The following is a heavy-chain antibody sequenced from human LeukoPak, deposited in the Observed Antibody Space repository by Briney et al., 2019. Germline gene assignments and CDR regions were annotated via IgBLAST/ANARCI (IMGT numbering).Heavy chain of an antibody. CDR1: GYTFTSYD. J-gene: IGHJ6*02. Sequence: ASVKVFCKASGYTFTSYDINWVRQATGQGLEWMGWMNPNSGNTGYAQKFQGRVTMTRNTSISTAYMELSSLRSEDTAVYYCARTYSSSWYFDYYYGMDVWGQGTTVTVSS. D-gene: IGHD6-13*01. CDR3: ARTYSSSWYFDYYYGMDV. V-gene: IGHV1-8*01. CDR2: MNPNSGNT.